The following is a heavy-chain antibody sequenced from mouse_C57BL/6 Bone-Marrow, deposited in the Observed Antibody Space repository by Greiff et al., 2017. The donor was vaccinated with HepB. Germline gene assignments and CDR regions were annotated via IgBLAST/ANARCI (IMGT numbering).Heavy chain of an antibody. CDR1: GFSLSTFGMG. D-gene: IGHD1-1*01. J-gene: IGHJ4*01. Sequence: QVTLKESGPGILQPSQTLSLTCSFSGFSLSTFGMGVGWIRQPSGKGLEWLAHIWWDDDKYYNPALKSRLTISKDTSKNQVFLKIANVDTADTATYYCARREVLLRNYAMDYWGQGTSVTVSS. V-gene: IGHV8-8*01. CDR2: IWWDDDK. CDR3: ARREVLLRNYAMDY.